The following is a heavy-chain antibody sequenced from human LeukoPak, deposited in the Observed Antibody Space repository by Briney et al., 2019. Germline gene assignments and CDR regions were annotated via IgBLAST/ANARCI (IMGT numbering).Heavy chain of an antibody. D-gene: IGHD2-2*01. J-gene: IGHJ6*03. CDR1: GGSISSSNW. CDR2: IYHSGST. V-gene: IGHV4-4*02. CDR3: ARFLRHYCSSTSCPGSYYYYMDV. Sequence: SGTLSLTCAVSGGSISSSNWWSWVRQPPGKGLEWIGEIYHSGSTNYNPSLKSRVTISVDKSKNQFSLELSSVTAADTAVYYCARFLRHYCSSTSCPGSYYYYMDVWGKGTTVTVSS.